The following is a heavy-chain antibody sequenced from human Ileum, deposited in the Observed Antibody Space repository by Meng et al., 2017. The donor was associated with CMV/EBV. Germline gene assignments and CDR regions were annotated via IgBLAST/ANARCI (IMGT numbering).Heavy chain of an antibody. J-gene: IGHJ3*02. V-gene: IGHV1-2*02. D-gene: IGHD6-19*01. CDR1: GYTFTGYY. CDR2: INPNSGST. CDR3: ARVSLRWLSLDAFDI. Sequence: ASVQVSCKASGYTFTGYYMHWVRRAPGQGLEWMGWINPNSGSTNYARKFQGRVTMTRDRSISTAYMELSRLRSDDTAVYYCARVSLRWLSLDAFDIWGQGTMVTVSS.